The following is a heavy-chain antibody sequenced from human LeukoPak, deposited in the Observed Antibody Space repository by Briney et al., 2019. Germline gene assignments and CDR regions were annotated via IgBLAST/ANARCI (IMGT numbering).Heavy chain of an antibody. V-gene: IGHV4-34*01. CDR3: ARRRRYDFWSGYYTPGYFDY. CDR2: INHSGST. Sequence: PSETLSLTCAVYGGSFSGYYWSWIRQPPGKGLEWIGEINHSGSTNYNPSLKSRVTISVDTSKNQFSLKLSSVTAADTAVYYCARRRRYDFWSGYYTPGYFDYWGQGTLVTVSS. D-gene: IGHD3-3*01. CDR1: GGSFSGYY. J-gene: IGHJ4*02.